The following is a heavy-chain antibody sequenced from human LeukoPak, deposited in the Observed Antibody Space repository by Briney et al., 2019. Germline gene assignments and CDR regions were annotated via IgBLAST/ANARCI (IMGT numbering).Heavy chain of an antibody. V-gene: IGHV4-39*01. Sequence: PSETLSLTCTVSGGSISSSSYYWGWIRQPPGKGLEWIGSIYYSGSTYYNPSLKSRVTISVDTSKNQFSLKLSSVTAADTAVYYCARGGYYDSSGNFDYWGQGTLVTVSS. CDR2: IYYSGST. CDR1: GGSISSSSYY. CDR3: ARGGYYDSSGNFDY. D-gene: IGHD3-22*01. J-gene: IGHJ4*02.